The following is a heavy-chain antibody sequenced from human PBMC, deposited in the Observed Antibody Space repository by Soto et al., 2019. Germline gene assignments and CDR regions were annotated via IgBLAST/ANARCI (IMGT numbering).Heavy chain of an antibody. J-gene: IGHJ6*03. Sequence: GGSLRLSCAASGFTFSSYWMNWVRQAPGKGLEWVANIKQDGSEKYYVDSVKGRFTISRDNAKNSLYLQMNSLRAEDTAVYYCAREVVGITIFGVVIREEGYYYMDVWGKGTTVTVSS. CDR2: IKQDGSEK. CDR1: GFTFSSYW. V-gene: IGHV3-7*01. D-gene: IGHD3-3*01. CDR3: AREVVGITIFGVVIREEGYYYMDV.